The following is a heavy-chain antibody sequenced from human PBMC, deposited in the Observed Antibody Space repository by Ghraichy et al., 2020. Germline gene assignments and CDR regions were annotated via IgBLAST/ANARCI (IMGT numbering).Heavy chain of an antibody. D-gene: IGHD3-22*01. CDR3: ARQDDSSGYYPDY. CDR2: IYPGDSDT. Sequence: GESLNISCKGSGYRFTSYWIGWVRQMPGKGLEWMGIIYPGDSDTRYSPSFQGQVTISADKSISTAYLQWSSLKASDTAMYYCARQDDSSGYYPDYWGQGTLVTVSS. J-gene: IGHJ4*02. V-gene: IGHV5-51*01. CDR1: GYRFTSYW.